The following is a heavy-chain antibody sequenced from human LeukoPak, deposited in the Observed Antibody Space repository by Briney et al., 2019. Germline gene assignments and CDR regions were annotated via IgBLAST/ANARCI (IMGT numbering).Heavy chain of an antibody. J-gene: IGHJ5*02. D-gene: IGHD3-22*01. CDR1: GFTFSSYA. CDR3: AKGLGLFPYNWFDP. CDR2: ISGSGGRT. V-gene: IGHV3-23*01. Sequence: GGSLRLSCAASGFTFSSYAMSWVRQAPGKGLEWVSAISGSGGRTYYADFVKGRFTISRDNSKNTLYLQMNSLRAEDTAVYYCAKGLGLFPYNWFDPWGQGTLVTVSS.